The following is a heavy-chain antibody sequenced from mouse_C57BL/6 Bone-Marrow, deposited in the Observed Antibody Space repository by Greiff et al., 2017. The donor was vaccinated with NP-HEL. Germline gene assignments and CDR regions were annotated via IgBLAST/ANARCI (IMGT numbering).Heavy chain of an antibody. CDR3: ASSGYFDY. J-gene: IGHJ2*01. CDR1: GYTFTSYD. V-gene: IGHV1-85*01. Sequence: QVQLKESGPELVKPGASVKLSCKASGYTFTSYDINWVKQRPGQGLEWIGWIYPRDGSTKYNEKFKGKATLTVDTSSSTAYMELHSLTSEDSAVYFCASSGYFDYWGQGTTLTVSS. D-gene: IGHD3-2*02. CDR2: IYPRDGST.